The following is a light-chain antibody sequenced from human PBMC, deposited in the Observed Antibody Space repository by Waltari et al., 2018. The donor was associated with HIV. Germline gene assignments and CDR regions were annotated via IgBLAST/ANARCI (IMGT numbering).Light chain of an antibody. CDR1: STNIGHNF. V-gene: IGLV1-47*01. CDR2: RND. J-gene: IGLJ3*02. CDR3: ATWDDSLNSFWV. Sequence: QSVLTQPPSASGTPGQRVVISCSGGSTNIGHNFVYWYQQLPGSTPKLLIYRNDQRPSGVSDRFSGSKSGTSASLAISGLRSEDEADYYCATWDDSLNSFWVFGGGTKVTVL.